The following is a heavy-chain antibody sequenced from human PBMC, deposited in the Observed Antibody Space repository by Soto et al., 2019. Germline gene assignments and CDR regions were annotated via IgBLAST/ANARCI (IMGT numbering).Heavy chain of an antibody. CDR3: ARGLVFSVHSSPHPLDY. Sequence: GGSLRLSCAASGFTFSSYDMHWVRQATGKGLEWVSAIGTAGDTYYPGSVKGRFTISRENAKNSLYLKMNSLRAGDTAVYYCARGLVFSVHSSPHPLDYWGQGTLVTVSS. CDR2: IGTAGDT. J-gene: IGHJ4*02. V-gene: IGHV3-13*01. CDR1: GFTFSSYD. D-gene: IGHD6-13*01.